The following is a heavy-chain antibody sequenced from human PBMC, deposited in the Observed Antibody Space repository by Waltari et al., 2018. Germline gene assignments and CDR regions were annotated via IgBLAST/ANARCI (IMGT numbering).Heavy chain of an antibody. CDR1: GGSIDSNNYY. CDR2: MYYTGST. J-gene: IGHJ4*02. Sequence: QLQLQESGPGLVKPSETLSLTCTVSGGSIDSNNYYWVWVRQPPGKGLQWIGTMYYTGSTYSNPALKSRVTISVDTSKNRFSLKLTSVTAADTAVYFCTSRPEFTSGSAIDFWGQGTLVTVSS. D-gene: IGHD6-19*01. CDR3: TSRPEFTSGSAIDF. V-gene: IGHV4-39*02.